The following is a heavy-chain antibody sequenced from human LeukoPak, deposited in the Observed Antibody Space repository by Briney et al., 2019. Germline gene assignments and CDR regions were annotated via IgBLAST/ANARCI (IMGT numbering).Heavy chain of an antibody. Sequence: GGSLRLSCAASGFTCDDYSMHWVRQPPGKGLEWVSGISWNSGSIASADSVKGRFTISRDNAKNSLYLQMNSLRAEDTALYYCAKGPNFRDYDGSGYYDYFDNWGQGALVTVSS. V-gene: IGHV3-9*01. D-gene: IGHD3-22*01. CDR1: GFTCDDYS. J-gene: IGHJ4*02. CDR3: AKGPNFRDYDGSGYYDYFDN. CDR2: ISWNSGSI.